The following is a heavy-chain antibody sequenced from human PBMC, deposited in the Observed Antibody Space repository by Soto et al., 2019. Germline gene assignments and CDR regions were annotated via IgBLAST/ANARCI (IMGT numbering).Heavy chain of an antibody. D-gene: IGHD2-2*01. CDR3: ARVPEY. CDR2: VNHSGST. J-gene: IGHJ4*02. V-gene: IGHV4-34*01. Sequence: SETLSLTCAFYGGSFSGYYWSWIRQPPGKGLEWIGEVNHSGSTNYNPSLKSRVTISVDTSKNQFSLKLTSVTAADTAVYYCARVPEYCGQGIQVTVSS. CDR1: GGSFSGYY.